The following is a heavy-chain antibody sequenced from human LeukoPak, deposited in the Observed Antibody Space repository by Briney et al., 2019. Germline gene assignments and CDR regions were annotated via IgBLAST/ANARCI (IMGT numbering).Heavy chain of an antibody. D-gene: IGHD3-9*01. CDR3: ARDHDWDYMDV. V-gene: IGHV3-21*01. Sequence: GGSLRLSCAGSGFTFSSYSMNWVRQVPGKGLEWVSFISSSSSYIYYADSVKGRFTISRDNAKNSLYLQMNSLRAEDTAVCYCARDHDWDYMDVWGKGTTVTVSS. CDR2: ISSSSSYI. CDR1: GFTFSSYS. J-gene: IGHJ6*03.